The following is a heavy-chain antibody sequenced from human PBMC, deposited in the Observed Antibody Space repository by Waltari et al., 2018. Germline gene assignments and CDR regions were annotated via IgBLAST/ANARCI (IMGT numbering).Heavy chain of an antibody. CDR1: GFTFNRYV. D-gene: IGHD6-19*01. Sequence: QGLLVESGGRVVQPGRSLGLSCAASGFTFNRYVMQWVRQAPGKGLEWVAVVWYDGINKYYADSVKGRFTISRDNSENTLYLQMNSLRVDDTATYYCARGALAGRFFDFWGQGTLVTVSS. V-gene: IGHV3-33*01. J-gene: IGHJ4*02. CDR3: ARGALAGRFFDF. CDR2: VWYDGINK.